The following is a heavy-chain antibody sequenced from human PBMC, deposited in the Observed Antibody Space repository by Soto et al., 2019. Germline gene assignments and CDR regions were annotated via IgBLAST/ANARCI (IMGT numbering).Heavy chain of an antibody. CDR3: ARDLDIVVVVAAPLVTGYYYYGMDV. J-gene: IGHJ6*02. CDR2: INPSGGST. Sequence: ASVKVSCKASGYTFTSYYMHWVRQAPGQGLEWMGIINPSGGSTSYAQKFQGRVTMTRDTSTSTVYMELSSLRSEDTAVYYCARDLDIVVVVAAPLVTGYYYYGMDVWGQGTTVTVSS. D-gene: IGHD2-15*01. CDR1: GYTFTSYY. V-gene: IGHV1-46*01.